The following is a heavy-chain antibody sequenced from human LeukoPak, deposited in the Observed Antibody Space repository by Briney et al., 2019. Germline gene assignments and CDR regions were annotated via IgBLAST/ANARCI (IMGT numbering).Heavy chain of an antibody. D-gene: IGHD2-2*01. J-gene: IGHJ4*02. CDR1: GYTFTGYY. CDR3: ARDVSSTSCYVFGY. CDR2: INPNSGGT. Sequence: GASVKVSCKASGYTFTGYYMHWVRQAPGQGLEWMGWINPNSGGTNYAQKFQGRVTMTRDTSIRTAYMELSRLRSDDTAVYYCARDVSSTSCYVFGYWGQGTLVTVSS. V-gene: IGHV1-2*02.